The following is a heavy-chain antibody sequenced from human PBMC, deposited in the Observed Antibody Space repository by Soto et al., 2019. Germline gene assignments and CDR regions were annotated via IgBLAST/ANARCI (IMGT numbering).Heavy chain of an antibody. CDR1: GFTVSSNY. J-gene: IGHJ4*02. CDR3: ARLLWFGELSSYFDY. Sequence: GGSLRLSCAASGFTVSSNYMSWVRQAPGKGLEWVSVIYSGGSTYYADSVKGRFTISRDNSKNTLYLQMNSLRAEDTAAYYCARLLWFGELSSYFDYWGQGTLVTVSS. D-gene: IGHD3-10*01. V-gene: IGHV3-66*01. CDR2: IYSGGST.